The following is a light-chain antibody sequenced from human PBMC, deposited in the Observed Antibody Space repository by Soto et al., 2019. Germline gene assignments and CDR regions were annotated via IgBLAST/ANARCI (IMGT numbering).Light chain of an antibody. Sequence: DVQMTQSPSSLSASVGDRVIITCRASRDISSSLAGYQQKPGKVPKLLIYAASTLHAGVQSRFSGSGSGTFFTLTINSLQPEDVATYYCQKYNSAPNTFGRGTRLEIK. V-gene: IGKV1-27*01. CDR2: AAS. CDR3: QKYNSAPNT. J-gene: IGKJ2*01. CDR1: RDISSS.